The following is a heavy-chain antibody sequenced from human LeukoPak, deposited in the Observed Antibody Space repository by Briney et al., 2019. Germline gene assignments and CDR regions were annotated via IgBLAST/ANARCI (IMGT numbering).Heavy chain of an antibody. CDR3: ARDIVVVPAAIRSSGDY. D-gene: IGHD2-2*01. J-gene: IGHJ4*02. CDR1: GFTFSIYS. Sequence: GGSLRLSCAASGFTFSIYSMNWVRQAPGKGLEWVSSISSSSSYIYYADSVKGRFTISRDNAKNSLYLQMNSLRAEDTAVYYCARDIVVVPAAIRSSGDYWGQGTLVTVS. V-gene: IGHV3-21*01. CDR2: ISSSSSYI.